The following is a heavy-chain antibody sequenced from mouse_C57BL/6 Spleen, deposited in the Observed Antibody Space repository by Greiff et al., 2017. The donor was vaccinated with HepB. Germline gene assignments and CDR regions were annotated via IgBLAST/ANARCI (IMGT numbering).Heavy chain of an antibody. V-gene: IGHV1-15*01. CDR3: TRSGILRYLAY. J-gene: IGHJ3*01. D-gene: IGHD1-1*01. CDR1: GYTFTDYE. Sequence: QVQLKQSGAELVRPGASVTLSCKASGYTFTDYEMHWVKQTPVHGLEWIGAIDPETGGTAYNQKFKGKAILTADKSSSTAYMELRSLTSEDSAVYYCTRSGILRYLAYWGQGTLVTVSA. CDR2: IDPETGGT.